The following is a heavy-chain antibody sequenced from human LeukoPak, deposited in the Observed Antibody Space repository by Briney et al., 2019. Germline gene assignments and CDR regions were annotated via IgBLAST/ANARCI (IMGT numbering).Heavy chain of an antibody. CDR1: GGTFSSYA. CDR3: ATDSGPTNGNYYYGMDV. Sequence: ASVKVSCKASGGTFSSYAISWVRQAPGKGLEWMGGFDPEDGETIYAQKFQGRVTMTEDTSTDTAYMELSSLRSEDTAVYYCATDSGPTNGNYYYGMDVWAKGPRSPSPQ. D-gene: IGHD5-12*01. CDR2: FDPEDGET. J-gene: IGHJ6*04. V-gene: IGHV1-24*01.